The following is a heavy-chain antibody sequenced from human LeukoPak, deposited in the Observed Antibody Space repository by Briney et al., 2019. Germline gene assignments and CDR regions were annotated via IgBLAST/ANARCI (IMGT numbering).Heavy chain of an antibody. Sequence: GGSLRLSCAASGFTFSSYAMSWVRQAPGKGLEWVSNISGAGGYTYYTDSVKGRFTISRDNSKNTLYLHMNSLRADDTAVYYCAKAEYGDYGGAFDIWGQGTMVTVSS. D-gene: IGHD4-17*01. CDR1: GFTFSSYA. CDR3: AKAEYGDYGGAFDI. J-gene: IGHJ3*02. V-gene: IGHV3-23*01. CDR2: ISGAGGYT.